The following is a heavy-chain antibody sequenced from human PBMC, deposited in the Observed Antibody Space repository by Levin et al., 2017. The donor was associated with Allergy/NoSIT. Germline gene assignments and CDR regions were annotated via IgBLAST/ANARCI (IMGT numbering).Heavy chain of an antibody. V-gene: IGHV4-34*01. Sequence: SETLSLTCAVYGGSFSGYYWSWIRQPPGKGLEWIGEINHSGSTNYNPSLKSRVTISVDTSKNQFSLKLSSVTAADTAVYYCARSSRQVRSRSDFQHWGQGTLVTVSS. J-gene: IGHJ1*01. CDR2: INHSGST. CDR1: GGSFSGYY. D-gene: IGHD6-19*01. CDR3: ARSSRQVRSRSDFQH.